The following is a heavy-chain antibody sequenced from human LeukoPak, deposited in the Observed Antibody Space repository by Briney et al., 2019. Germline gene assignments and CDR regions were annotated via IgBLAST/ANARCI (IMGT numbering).Heavy chain of an antibody. D-gene: IGHD3-10*01. Sequence: ASVKVSCKASGYTFTGYYMHWVRQAPGQGLEWMGWINPNSGGTNYAQKFQGRVTMTRDTSISTAYMELNRLRSDDTAVYYCARDKGELLWFETWGQGTLVTVSS. J-gene: IGHJ5*02. CDR2: INPNSGGT. CDR1: GYTFTGYY. CDR3: ARDKGELLWFET. V-gene: IGHV1-2*02.